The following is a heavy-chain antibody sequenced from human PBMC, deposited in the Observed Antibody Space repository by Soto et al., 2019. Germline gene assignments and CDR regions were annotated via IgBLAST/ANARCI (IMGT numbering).Heavy chain of an antibody. D-gene: IGHD5-12*01. CDR2: IKHDGSEK. CDR3: ARKDVAFDY. Sequence: GGSLRLSCAASGFTFSSYWMSWVRQAPGRGPEWVANIKHDGSEKYYADSVKGRFTISRDNSKNMLYVQMNSLRDEDTAVYYCARKDVAFDYWGQGIPVTVS. CDR1: GFTFSSYW. V-gene: IGHV3-7*03. J-gene: IGHJ4*02.